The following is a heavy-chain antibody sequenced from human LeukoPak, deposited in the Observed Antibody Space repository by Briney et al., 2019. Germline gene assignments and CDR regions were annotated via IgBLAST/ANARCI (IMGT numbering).Heavy chain of an antibody. J-gene: IGHJ6*03. CDR3: AKEWNPYSSSWYSLHYMDV. V-gene: IGHV3-23*01. CDR2: ISGSGGST. D-gene: IGHD6-13*01. Sequence: GGSLRLSCAASGFTFSGYAMSWVRQAPGKGLEWVSAISGSGGSTYYADSVKGRFTISRDNSKDTLYLQMNSLRAEDTAVFYCAKEWNPYSSSWYSLHYMDVWGKGTTVTVSS. CDR1: GFTFSGYA.